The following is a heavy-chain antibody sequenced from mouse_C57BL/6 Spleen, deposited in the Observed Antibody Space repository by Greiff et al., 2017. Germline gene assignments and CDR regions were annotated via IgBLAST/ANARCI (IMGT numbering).Heavy chain of an antibody. CDR3: ARSGGITGDAMDY. D-gene: IGHD1-1*01. J-gene: IGHJ4*01. Sequence: VQLQESGAELVRPGTSVKVSCKASGYAFTNYLIEWVKQRPGQGLEWIGVINPGSGGTNYNEKFKGKATLTADKSSSTAYMQLSSLTSEDSAVYFCARSGGITGDAMDYWGQGTSVTVSS. V-gene: IGHV1-54*01. CDR1: GYAFTNYL. CDR2: INPGSGGT.